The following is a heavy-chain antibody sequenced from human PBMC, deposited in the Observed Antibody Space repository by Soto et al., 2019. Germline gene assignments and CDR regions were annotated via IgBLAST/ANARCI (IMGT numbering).Heavy chain of an antibody. CDR1: GFTFNIYA. CDR2: ISGSGGST. CDR3: AKRPLPAGPEGALGAFDI. Sequence: EVQVLESGGGLVQPGGSLRLSCAASGFTFNIYAMSWVRQAPGKGLEWVSDISGSGGSTYYADSVKGRFTISRDNSNNTLYVHMNRLRAEDTAVYYLAKRPLPAGPEGALGAFDIWGQGTMVTVS. J-gene: IGHJ3*02. V-gene: IGHV3-23*01.